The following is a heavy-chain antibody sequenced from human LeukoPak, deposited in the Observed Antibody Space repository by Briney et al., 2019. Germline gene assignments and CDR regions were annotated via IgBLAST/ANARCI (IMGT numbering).Heavy chain of an antibody. D-gene: IGHD4-17*01. CDR1: GGSISSGSYY. V-gene: IGHV4-61*02. Sequence: SQTLSLTCTVSGGSISSGSYYWSWIRQPAGKGLEWIGRIYTSGSTNYNPSLKSRVTISVDTSKNQFSLKLSSVTAADTAMYYCARVENGDYMDYWGQGTLVTVSS. CDR3: ARVENGDYMDY. J-gene: IGHJ4*02. CDR2: IYTSGST.